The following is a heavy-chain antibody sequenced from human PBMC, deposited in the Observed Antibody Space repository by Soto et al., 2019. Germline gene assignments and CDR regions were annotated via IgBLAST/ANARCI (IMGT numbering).Heavy chain of an antibody. D-gene: IGHD6-19*01. CDR2: ISGSGGST. CDR1: GFTFSSYA. Sequence: GGSLRLSCAASGFTFSSYAMSWVRQAPGKGLEWVSAISGSGGSTYYADSVKGRFTISRDNSKNTLYLQMNSLRAEDTAVYYCARAPDPRSSGYSLYYFDYWGQGTLVTVSS. J-gene: IGHJ4*02. V-gene: IGHV3-23*01. CDR3: ARAPDPRSSGYSLYYFDY.